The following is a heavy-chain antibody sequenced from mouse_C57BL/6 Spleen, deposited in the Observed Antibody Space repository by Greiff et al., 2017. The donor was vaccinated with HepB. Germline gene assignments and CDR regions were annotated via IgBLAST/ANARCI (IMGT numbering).Heavy chain of an antibody. CDR3: ARHGLGGGCMDY. V-gene: IGHV5-6*01. CDR2: ISSGGSYT. D-gene: IGHD3-3*01. Sequence: EVHLVESGGDLVKPGGSLKLSCAASGFTFSSYGMSWVRQTPDKRLEWVATISSGGSYTYYPDSVKGRFTISRDNAKNTLYLQMSSLKSEDTAMYYCARHGLGGGCMDYWGQGTSVTVSS. CDR1: GFTFSSYG. J-gene: IGHJ4*01.